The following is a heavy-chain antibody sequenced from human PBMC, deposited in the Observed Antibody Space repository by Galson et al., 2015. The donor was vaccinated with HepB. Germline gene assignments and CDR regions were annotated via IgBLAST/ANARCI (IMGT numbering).Heavy chain of an antibody. CDR3: ARPIEYQLLSSFDP. Sequence: SLRLSCAASGFTFSDYYMSWIRQAPGKGLEWVSYISSSSSYTNYADSVKGRFTISRDNARNSLYLQMNSLRAEDTAVYYCARPIEYQLLSSFDPWGQGTLVTVSS. CDR1: GFTFSDYY. CDR2: ISSSSSYT. V-gene: IGHV3-11*06. J-gene: IGHJ5*02. D-gene: IGHD2-2*01.